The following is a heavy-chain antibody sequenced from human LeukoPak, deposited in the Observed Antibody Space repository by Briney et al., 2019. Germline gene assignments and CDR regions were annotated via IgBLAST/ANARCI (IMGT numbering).Heavy chain of an antibody. Sequence: SVKVSCKASGGTFSSYAISWVRQAPGQGLEWMGGIIPIFGTANYAQKFQGRVTITTDESTSTAYMELSSLRSEDTAVYYCARLGIPAAISDAFDIWGQGTMVTVSS. J-gene: IGHJ3*02. V-gene: IGHV1-69*05. CDR2: IIPIFGTA. CDR3: ARLGIPAAISDAFDI. CDR1: GGTFSSYA. D-gene: IGHD2-2*01.